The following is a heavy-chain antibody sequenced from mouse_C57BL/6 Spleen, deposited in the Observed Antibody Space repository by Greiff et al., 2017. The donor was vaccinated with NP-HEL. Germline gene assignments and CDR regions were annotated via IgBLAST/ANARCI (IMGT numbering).Heavy chain of an antibody. J-gene: IGHJ4*01. V-gene: IGHV1-42*01. CDR1: GYSFTGYY. CDR3: AREGPYAMDY. Sequence: VQLQQSGPELVKPGASVKISCKASGYSFTGYYMNWVKQSPEQSLEWIGEINPSTGGTTYNQKFKAKATLTVDKSSSTAYMQLKSLTSEDSAVYYCAREGPYAMDYWGQGTSVTVSS. CDR2: INPSTGGT.